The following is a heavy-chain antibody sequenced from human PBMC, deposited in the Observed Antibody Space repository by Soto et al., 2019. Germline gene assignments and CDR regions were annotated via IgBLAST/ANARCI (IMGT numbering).Heavy chain of an antibody. CDR2: VSDRGST. V-gene: IGHV4-39*01. J-gene: IGHJ4*02. CDR3: ARGPTVVVVDGLSAWSPHFDY. CDR1: GGSISSVNYY. D-gene: IGHD2-15*01. Sequence: SETLSLTCTVSGGSISSVNYYWGWIRQPPGKGLEWIASVSDRGSTLYNPSLKSRVTISAATSKNQFSLKLSSVTAADTAVYHCARGPTVVVVDGLSAWSPHFDYWGQGALVTVSS.